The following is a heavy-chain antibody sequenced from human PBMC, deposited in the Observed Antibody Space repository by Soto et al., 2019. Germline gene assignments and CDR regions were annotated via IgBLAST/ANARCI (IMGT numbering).Heavy chain of an antibody. V-gene: IGHV4-34*01. J-gene: IGHJ4*02. CDR3: ASWDYGSGSLGHKENKFDY. CDR1: GGSFSGYY. CDR2: INHSGST. D-gene: IGHD3-10*01. Sequence: PSETLSLTCAVYGGSFSGYYWSWIRQPPGKGLEWIGEINHSGSTNYNPSLKSRVTISVDTSKNQFSLKLSSVTAADTAVYYCASWDYGSGSLGHKENKFDYWGQGTLVTAPQ.